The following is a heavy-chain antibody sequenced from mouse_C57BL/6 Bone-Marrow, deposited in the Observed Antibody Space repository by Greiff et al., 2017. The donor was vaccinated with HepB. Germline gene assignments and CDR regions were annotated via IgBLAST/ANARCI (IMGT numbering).Heavy chain of an antibody. CDR2: IYPRSGNT. CDR1: GYTFTSYG. V-gene: IGHV1-81*01. D-gene: IGHD2-2*01. J-gene: IGHJ4*01. CDR3: ARGGDYGYHH. Sequence: VKLMESGAELARPGASVKLSCKASGYTFTSYGISWVKQRTGQGLEWIGEIYPRSGNTYYNEKFKGKATLTADKSSSTAYMELRSLTSEDSAVYFCARGGDYGYHHWGQGTSVTVSS.